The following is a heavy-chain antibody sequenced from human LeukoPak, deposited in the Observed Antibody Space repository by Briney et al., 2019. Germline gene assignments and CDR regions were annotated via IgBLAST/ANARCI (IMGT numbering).Heavy chain of an antibody. CDR3: ARDSVREPRDAFDI. Sequence: PSETLSLTCTVSGGSISSGDYYWRWIRQPPGKGLEWIGYIYYSGSTYYNPSLKSRVTISVDTSKNQFSLKLSSVTAADTAVYYCARDSVREPRDAFDIWGQGTMVTVSS. V-gene: IGHV4-30-4*01. CDR2: IYYSGST. J-gene: IGHJ3*02. D-gene: IGHD6-6*01. CDR1: GGSISSGDYY.